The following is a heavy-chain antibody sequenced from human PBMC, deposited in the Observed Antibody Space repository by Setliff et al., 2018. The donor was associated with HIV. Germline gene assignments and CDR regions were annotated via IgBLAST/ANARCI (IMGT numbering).Heavy chain of an antibody. V-gene: IGHV4-38-2*01. CDR3: ARDRALRFSQSPSSHYFDY. Sequence: SETLSLTCDVSGYSISSGYFWGWIRQFPGTGLQWIGSVYHGGTTNYNPTLRSRFTISTDASKNQFSLKLKSVRAADTAVYFCARDRALRFSQSPSSHYFDYCGQGTRVTVSS. CDR2: VYHGGTT. J-gene: IGHJ4*03. D-gene: IGHD3-3*01. CDR1: GYSISSGYF.